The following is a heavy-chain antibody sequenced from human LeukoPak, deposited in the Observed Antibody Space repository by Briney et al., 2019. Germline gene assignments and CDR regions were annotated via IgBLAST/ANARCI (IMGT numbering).Heavy chain of an antibody. D-gene: IGHD4-23*01. Sequence: GGSLRLSCAASGFNFIDYTMNWVRQAPGKGLEWVSSITRTGRYIFYADSLKGRFTISRDNAKKSLYLQMNSLRAEDTAVYYCARLRNVGGNPHPFNVWGQGTTVTVSS. J-gene: IGHJ3*01. CDR1: GFNFIDYT. CDR2: ITRTGRYI. V-gene: IGHV3-21*01. CDR3: ARLRNVGGNPHPFNV.